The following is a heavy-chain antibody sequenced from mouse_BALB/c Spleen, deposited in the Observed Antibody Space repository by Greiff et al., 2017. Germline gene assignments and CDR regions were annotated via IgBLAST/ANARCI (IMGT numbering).Heavy chain of an antibody. CDR1: GYTFTDYA. J-gene: IGHJ4*01. Sequence: VQLQQSGPELVRPGESVKISCKGSGYTFTDYALNWVKQSHAKSLEWIGVISIYYDNTNYNQKFKGKAIMTVDKSSSTAYMELARMTSEDSAISYCARATVGATDYAMDYWGQGTSVTVSS. V-gene: IGHV1-67*01. D-gene: IGHD1-1*01. CDR2: ISIYYDNT. CDR3: ARATVGATDYAMDY.